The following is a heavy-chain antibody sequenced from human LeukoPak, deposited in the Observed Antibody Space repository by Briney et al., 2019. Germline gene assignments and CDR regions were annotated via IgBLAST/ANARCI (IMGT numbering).Heavy chain of an antibody. J-gene: IGHJ6*02. CDR1: GFTFSSYS. D-gene: IGHD1-26*01. CDR2: ISSSSSYI. V-gene: IGHV3-21*01. Sequence: GGSLRLSCAASGFTFSSYSMNWVRQAPGKGLEWVSSISSSSSYIYYADSVKGRFTISRDNAKNSLYLQMNSLRAEDTAVYYCAREGIVGATSEGYYCYYGMDVWGQGTTVTVSS. CDR3: AREGIVGATSEGYYCYYGMDV.